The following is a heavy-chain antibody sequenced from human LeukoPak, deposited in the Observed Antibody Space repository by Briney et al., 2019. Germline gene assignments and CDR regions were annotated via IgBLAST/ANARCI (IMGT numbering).Heavy chain of an antibody. J-gene: IGHJ4*02. Sequence: PSQTLSLTCTVSGGSISSESYYWGWIRQPPGKGLEWIGSIYYSGSTYYNPSLKSRVTISVDTSKNQFSLKLSSVTAADTAVYYCARDRSGYFDYWGQGTLVTVSS. D-gene: IGHD1-26*01. CDR2: IYYSGST. V-gene: IGHV4-39*07. CDR3: ARDRSGYFDY. CDR1: GGSISSESYY.